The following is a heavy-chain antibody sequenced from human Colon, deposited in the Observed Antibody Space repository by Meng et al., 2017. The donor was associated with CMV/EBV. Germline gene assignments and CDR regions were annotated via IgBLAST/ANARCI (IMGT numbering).Heavy chain of an antibody. Sequence: GESLKISCAASGFTFSNHDIHWVRQAPGKGLEWVSLISNSGSTISYAASVKGRFTISRDNAKNSLYLQMNSLRAEDTAVYYCARNEKSSRRLPYDYWGQGTLVTVSS. J-gene: IGHJ4*02. V-gene: IGHV3-11*04. CDR3: ARNEKSSRRLPYDY. CDR1: GFTFSNHD. D-gene: IGHD2-2*01. CDR2: ISNSGSTI.